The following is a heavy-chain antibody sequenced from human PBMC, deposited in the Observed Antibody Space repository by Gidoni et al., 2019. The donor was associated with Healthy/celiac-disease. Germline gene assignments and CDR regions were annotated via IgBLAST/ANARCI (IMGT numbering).Heavy chain of an antibody. D-gene: IGHD2-15*01. Sequence: EVQLLESGGGLVQPGGSLRLSCAASGFTFSSYAMSWVRQAPGKGLEWVSAISGSGGSTYYADSVKGRFTISRDNSKNTLYLQMNSLRAEDTAVYYCAKRSRHDIVVVVAARSRGYYFDYWGQGTLVTVSS. CDR2: ISGSGGST. J-gene: IGHJ4*02. V-gene: IGHV3-23*01. CDR1: GFTFSSYA. CDR3: AKRSRHDIVVVVAARSRGYYFDY.